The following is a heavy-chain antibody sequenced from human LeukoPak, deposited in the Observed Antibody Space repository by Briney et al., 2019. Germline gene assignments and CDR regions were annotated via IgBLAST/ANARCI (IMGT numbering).Heavy chain of an antibody. CDR2: ISAYNGNT. J-gene: IGHJ5*02. D-gene: IGHD3-10*01. Sequence: ASVKVSCKASGYTFTSYGISWVRQAPGQGLEWMGWISAYNGNTNYAQKLQGRVTMTTDTSTSTAYMELRSLRSDDTAVYYCARITMVRGVITGRFDPWGQGTLVTVSS. CDR1: GYTFTSYG. CDR3: ARITMVRGVITGRFDP. V-gene: IGHV1-18*01.